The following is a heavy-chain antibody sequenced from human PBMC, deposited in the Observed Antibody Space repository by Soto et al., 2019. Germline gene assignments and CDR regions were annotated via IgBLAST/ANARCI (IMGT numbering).Heavy chain of an antibody. CDR2: IIPIFGTA. V-gene: IGHV1-69*06. CDR1: GGTFSSYA. Sequence: QVQLVQSGAEVKKPGSSVKVSCTASGGTFSSYAISWVRQAPGQGLEWMGGIIPIFGTANYAQTFQGRVTITADKHTSTAYMELSSLRSEDTAVYYCARDSPPTMVRGVKHAMDAWGQGTTVTVSS. D-gene: IGHD3-10*01. J-gene: IGHJ6*02. CDR3: ARDSPPTMVRGVKHAMDA.